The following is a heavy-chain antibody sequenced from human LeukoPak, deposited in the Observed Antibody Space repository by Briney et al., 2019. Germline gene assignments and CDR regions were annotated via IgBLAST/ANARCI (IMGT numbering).Heavy chain of an antibody. CDR1: GYTFTTYG. J-gene: IGHJ4*02. Sequence: GASVKVSCEASGYTFTTYGISWVRQAPGQGLEWMGWINPNSGGTNYAQKFQGRVTMTRDTSISTAYMELSRLRSDDTAVYYCARAPPARVRPFDYWGQGTLVTVSS. D-gene: IGHD2-21*01. CDR2: INPNSGGT. V-gene: IGHV1-2*02. CDR3: ARAPPARVRPFDY.